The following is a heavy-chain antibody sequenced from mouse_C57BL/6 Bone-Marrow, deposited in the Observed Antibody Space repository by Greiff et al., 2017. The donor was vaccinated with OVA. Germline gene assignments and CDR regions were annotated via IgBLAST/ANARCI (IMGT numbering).Heavy chain of an antibody. CDR2: IRMKSDNYAT. Sequence: EVKVEESGGGLVQPGGSLKLSCVASGFTFSNYWMNWVRQSPAKGLEWVAQIRMKSDNYATHYAETVKGRFTISRDDSKSSVYLQKNILRAEDTVIYYCTYYGSSYNDWGQGTTLTVSS. D-gene: IGHD1-1*01. CDR1: GFTFSNYW. CDR3: TYYGSSYND. V-gene: IGHV6-3*01. J-gene: IGHJ2*01.